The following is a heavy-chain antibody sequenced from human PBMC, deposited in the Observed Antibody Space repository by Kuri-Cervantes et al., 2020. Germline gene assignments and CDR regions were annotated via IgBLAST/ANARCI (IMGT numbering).Heavy chain of an antibody. J-gene: IGHJ6*03. V-gene: IGHV1-69*05. D-gene: IGHD1-14*01. CDR1: GGTFSNYA. CDR2: NIPILGTS. Sequence: SVKVSCKASGGTFSNYAINWVRQAPGQGLEWMGGNIPILGTSRYAQRFQGRVTTITDESTSTAYMELSSLRSEDTAVYYCARATAYGRSGYYYYMDVWGKGTTVTVSS. CDR3: ARATAYGRSGYYYYMDV.